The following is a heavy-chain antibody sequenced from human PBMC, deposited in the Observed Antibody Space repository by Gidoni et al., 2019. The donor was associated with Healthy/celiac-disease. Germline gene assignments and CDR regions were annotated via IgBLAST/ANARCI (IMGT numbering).Heavy chain of an antibody. V-gene: IGHV4-34*01. Sequence: QVQLQQWGAGLLKPSETLSLTCAVYGGSFSGYSCSWIRQPPGKGLEWIGEINHSGSTNYNPSLKSRVTIAVDTSKNQFSLKLSSVTAADTAVYYCARNRFLEWWPTVRNYYYMDVWGKGTTVTVSS. CDR1: GGSFSGYS. CDR2: INHSGST. J-gene: IGHJ6*03. D-gene: IGHD3-3*01. CDR3: ARNRFLEWWPTVRNYYYMDV.